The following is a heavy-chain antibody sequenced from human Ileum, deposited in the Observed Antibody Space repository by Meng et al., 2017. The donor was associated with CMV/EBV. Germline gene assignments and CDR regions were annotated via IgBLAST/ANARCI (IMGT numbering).Heavy chain of an antibody. CDR1: GFTFSSYA. V-gene: IGHV3-23*01. D-gene: IGHD3-22*01. CDR2: ISGSGTST. Sequence: GESLKISCAASGFTFSSYAMGWVRQAPGKGLEWVAGISGSGTSTYHADYVKGRFTISRDNYRSTLYLQMSRLRAEDTALYYYAKRPHYYDSSAYYADYWGQGTLVTVSS. CDR3: AKRPHYYDSSAYYADY. J-gene: IGHJ4*02.